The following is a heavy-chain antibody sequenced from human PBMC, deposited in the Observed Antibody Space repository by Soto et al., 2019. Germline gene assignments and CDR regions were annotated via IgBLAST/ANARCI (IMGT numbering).Heavy chain of an antibody. CDR2: IYYSGST. Sequence: PSETLSLTCTVSGGSISSSSYYWGWIRQPPGKGLEWIGSIYYSGSTYYNPSLKSRVSISVDTSKNQFSLKLSSVTAADTAVYYCAGWGEGIKLWLGYGMDVWGQGTTVS. V-gene: IGHV4-39*01. CDR3: AGWGEGIKLWLGYGMDV. D-gene: IGHD5-18*01. J-gene: IGHJ6*02. CDR1: GGSISSSSYY.